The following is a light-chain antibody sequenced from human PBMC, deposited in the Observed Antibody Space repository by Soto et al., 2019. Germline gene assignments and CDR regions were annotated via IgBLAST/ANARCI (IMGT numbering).Light chain of an antibody. J-gene: IGLJ2*01. CDR2: EVS. CDR3: NSYTTRTTLVV. Sequence: QSALTQPASVSGSLGQSITISCTGTSSDVGNYDYVSWYQHHPDKAPKLIIYEVSNRPSGVSNRFSGSKSGNTASLTISGLQAEDEADYYCNSYTTRTTLVVFGGGNKLTVL. V-gene: IGLV2-14*01. CDR1: SSDVGNYDY.